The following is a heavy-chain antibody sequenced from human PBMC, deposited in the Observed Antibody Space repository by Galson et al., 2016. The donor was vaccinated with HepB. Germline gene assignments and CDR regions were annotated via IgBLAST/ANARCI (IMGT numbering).Heavy chain of an antibody. CDR1: GFTFSTYG. D-gene: IGHD1-26*01. CDR3: ARPTSRTEWDLDS. V-gene: IGHV3-33*01. CDR2: IGYDGSNK. J-gene: IGHJ4*02. Sequence: SLRLSCAASGFTFSTYGMHWVRQAPGKGLEWVAVIGYDGSNKYYADSVKGRFTISRDNSNYTLYLPMNSLRAKETAVYYCARPTSRTEWDLDSWGQGTLVTVSS.